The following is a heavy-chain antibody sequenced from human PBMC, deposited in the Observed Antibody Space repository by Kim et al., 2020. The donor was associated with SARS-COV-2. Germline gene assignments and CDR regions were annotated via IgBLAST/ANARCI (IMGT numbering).Heavy chain of an antibody. Sequence: SQTLSLTCTVSGGSISSYYWSWIRQPPGKGLEWIGYIYYSGSTNYNPSLKSRVTISVDTSKNQFSLKLSSVTAADTAVYYCARGASGYSDYWGQGTLVTV. V-gene: IGHV4-59*01. D-gene: IGHD1-26*01. CDR1: GGSISSYY. CDR2: IYYSGST. J-gene: IGHJ4*02. CDR3: ARGASGYSDY.